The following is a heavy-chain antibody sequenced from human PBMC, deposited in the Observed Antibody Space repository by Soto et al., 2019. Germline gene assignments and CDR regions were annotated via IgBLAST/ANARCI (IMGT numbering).Heavy chain of an antibody. J-gene: IGHJ6*02. CDR3: AREDDRSNTMDI. CDR1: GGSISSDYYH. V-gene: IGHV4-30-4*08. Sequence: QVQLQQSGPGLVKPSQTLSLTCTVSGGSISSDYYHWTWIRQSPERGLDWIGYIHDSGSILYNLSSTSRITISLDTSQTQSPLHLLSVTAADPALYFCAREDDRSNTMDIWGQGTTVTVSS. D-gene: IGHD4-4*01. CDR2: IHDSGSI.